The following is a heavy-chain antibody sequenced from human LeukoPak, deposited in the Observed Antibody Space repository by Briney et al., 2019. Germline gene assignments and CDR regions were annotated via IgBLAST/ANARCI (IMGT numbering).Heavy chain of an antibody. CDR1: GYSFTDYW. CDR3: ARLITVTELERHVYNWFDP. Sequence: PGESLKISCKDSGYSFTDYWIAWVRQMPGKGLEWMGIIYPGDSDTRYSPFFQGQVTISADKSISTAYLQWSSLKASDTAMYYCARLITVTELERHVYNWFDPWGQGTLVTVSS. V-gene: IGHV5-51*01. J-gene: IGHJ5*02. D-gene: IGHD1-1*01. CDR2: IYPGDSDT.